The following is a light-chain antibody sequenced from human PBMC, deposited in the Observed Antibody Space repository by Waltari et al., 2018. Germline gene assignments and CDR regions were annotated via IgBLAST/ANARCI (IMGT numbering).Light chain of an antibody. CDR2: AQN. CDR1: SLRRYY. V-gene: IGLV3-19*01. CDR3: HSRDTSSTRV. J-gene: IGLJ2*01. Sequence: SSELTQDPAVSVALGQTVRITCQGDSLRRYYASWYQQTPGQAPILVLSAQNNRPSGIPDRFSGSISGNTASLTITGAQAEDEADYYCHSRDTSSTRVFGGGTRLTV.